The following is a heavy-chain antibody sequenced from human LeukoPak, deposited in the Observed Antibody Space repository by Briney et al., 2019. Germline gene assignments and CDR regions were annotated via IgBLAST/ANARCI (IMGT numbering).Heavy chain of an antibody. Sequence: LDTLTLTCTVSGGSLSGHYWSWIRQPPGKRLEWISYVSYTGRTKYSPSLQSRVTISIGTSKSQFSLKLTSVSSADTAVYSCARLLDNDISGDTDTFDVWGQGTTVTVS. V-gene: IGHV4-59*07. J-gene: IGHJ3*01. CDR1: GGSLSGHY. CDR2: VSYTGRT. D-gene: IGHD3-22*01. CDR3: ARLLDNDISGDTDTFDV.